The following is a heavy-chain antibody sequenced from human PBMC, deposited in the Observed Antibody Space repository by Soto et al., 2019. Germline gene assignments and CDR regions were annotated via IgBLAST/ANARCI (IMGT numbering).Heavy chain of an antibody. CDR2: INHSGST. CDR3: ARGGAVVTPRWFRYYYYYGMDV. J-gene: IGHJ6*02. V-gene: IGHV4-34*01. CDR1: GGSFSGYY. D-gene: IGHD2-21*02. Sequence: KTSETLSLTCAVYGGSFSGYYWSWIRQPPGKGLEWIGEINHSGSTNYNPSLKSRVTISVDTSKNQFSLKLSSVTAADTAVYYCARGGAVVTPRWFRYYYYYGMDVWGQGTTVTVSS.